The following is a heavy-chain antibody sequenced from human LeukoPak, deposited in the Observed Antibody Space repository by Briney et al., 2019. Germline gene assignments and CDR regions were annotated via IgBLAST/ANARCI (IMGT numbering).Heavy chain of an antibody. CDR2: ISSSGSTI. CDR1: GFTFSDYY. D-gene: IGHD6-19*01. CDR3: ARETSSGWYVDY. Sequence: GGSLRLSCAASGFTFSDYYMSWIRQAPGKGLEWVSYISSSGSTIYYADSVKGRLTISRDNAKNSLYLQMNSLRAEDTAVYYCARETSSGWYVDYWGQGTLVTVSS. J-gene: IGHJ4*02. V-gene: IGHV3-11*04.